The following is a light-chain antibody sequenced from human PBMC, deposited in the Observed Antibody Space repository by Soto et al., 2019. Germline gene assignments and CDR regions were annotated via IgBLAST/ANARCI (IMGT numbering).Light chain of an antibody. J-gene: IGKJ3*01. V-gene: IGKV3-11*01. CDR2: DAS. Sequence: EIVLTQSPATLSLSPGERATLSCRASQSVSSHLAWYQQKPGQAPRLLIYDASNRATGIPPRFSGSGSGTDFTLTISSLEPEDFAVYFCQQRTNWPPGSFGPGTKVDIK. CDR3: QQRTNWPPGS. CDR1: QSVSSH.